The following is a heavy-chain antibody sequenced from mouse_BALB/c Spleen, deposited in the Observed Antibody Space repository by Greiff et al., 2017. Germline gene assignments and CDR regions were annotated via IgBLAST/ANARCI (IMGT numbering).Heavy chain of an antibody. Sequence: VHLVESGPGLVAPSQSLSITCTVSGFSLTSYDISWIRQPPGKGLEWLGVIWTGGGTNYNSAFMSRLSISKDNSKSQVFLKMNSLQTDDTAIYYCVRFVDYWGQGTSVTVSS. CDR2: IWTGGGT. CDR1: GFSLTSYD. CDR3: VRFVDY. V-gene: IGHV2-9-2*01. J-gene: IGHJ4*01.